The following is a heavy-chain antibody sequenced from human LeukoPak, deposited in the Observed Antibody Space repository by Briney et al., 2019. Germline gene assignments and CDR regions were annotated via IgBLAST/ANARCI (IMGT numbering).Heavy chain of an antibody. CDR2: INHSGST. CDR3: ARVPRVVVPAAIVSYV. CDR1: GGSFSGYY. V-gene: IGHV4-34*01. D-gene: IGHD2-2*02. J-gene: IGHJ6*02. Sequence: SETLSLTCAVYGGSFSGYYWSWIRQPPGKGLEWIGEINHSGSTNYNPSLKSRVTISVDTSKNQFSLKLSSVTAADTAVYYCARVPRVVVPAAIVSYVWGQGTTVTVSS.